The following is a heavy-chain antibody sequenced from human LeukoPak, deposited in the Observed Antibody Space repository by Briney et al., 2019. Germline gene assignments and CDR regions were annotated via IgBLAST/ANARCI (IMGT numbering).Heavy chain of an antibody. D-gene: IGHD3-22*01. V-gene: IGHV1-69*01. J-gene: IGHJ4*02. CDR1: GGTFSTYA. CDR2: IIPIFDTP. Sequence: ASVKVSFMASGGTFSTYAINWVRQAPGQGLEWMGGIIPIFDTPNYAQKFQARVTITADESTSTAYLELSSLRSDDTALYYCARGPESASFYDTSGYPYYFDSWGQGTMVSVSS. CDR3: ARGPESASFYDTSGYPYYFDS.